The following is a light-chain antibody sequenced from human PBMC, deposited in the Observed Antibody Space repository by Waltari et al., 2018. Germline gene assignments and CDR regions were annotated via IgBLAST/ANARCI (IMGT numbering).Light chain of an antibody. J-gene: IGKJ2*01. CDR3: QQYYTAPYT. CDR1: QSVLYSSNNKNY. V-gene: IGKV4-1*01. Sequence: DIVMTQSPDSLAVSLGERATINCKSSQSVLYSSNNKNYLDWYQQKPGQPLKLFFYWASSRESGVPDRFSGSGSGTDFTLTIGSLQAEDVAAYYCQQYYTAPYTFGQGTKLEIK. CDR2: WAS.